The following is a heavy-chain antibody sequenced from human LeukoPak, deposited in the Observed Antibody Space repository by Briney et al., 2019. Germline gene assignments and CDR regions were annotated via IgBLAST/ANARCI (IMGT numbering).Heavy chain of an antibody. J-gene: IGHJ4*02. Sequence: ASVKVSCKTSGYIFTNSGISWVRQAPGQGLERMGWINTNNGNTEYAQKLQGRVTMTTDTSTNTAYMELRSLRSDDTAVYYCARDAAELWFGEDYWGQGTLVMVSA. V-gene: IGHV1-18*01. D-gene: IGHD3-10*01. CDR2: INTNNGNT. CDR3: ARDAAELWFGEDY. CDR1: GYIFTNSG.